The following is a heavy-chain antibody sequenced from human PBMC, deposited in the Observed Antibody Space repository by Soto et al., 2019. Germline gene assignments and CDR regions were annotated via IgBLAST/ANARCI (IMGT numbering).Heavy chain of an antibody. D-gene: IGHD3-10*01. CDR1: GFTFSSYA. J-gene: IGHJ6*02. Sequence: GGSLRLSGAASGFTFSSYAMHWVRQAPGKGLEWVAVISYDGSNKYYADSVKGRFTISRDNSKNTLYLQMNSLRAEDTAVYYCARDRAPYYYYGMDVWGQGTTVTVSS. V-gene: IGHV3-30-3*01. CDR2: ISYDGSNK. CDR3: ARDRAPYYYYGMDV.